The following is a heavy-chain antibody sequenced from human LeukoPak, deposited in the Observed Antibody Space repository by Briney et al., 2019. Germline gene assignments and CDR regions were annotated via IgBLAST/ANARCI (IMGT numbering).Heavy chain of an antibody. CDR1: GFTFSSYN. D-gene: IGHD5-24*01. CDR3: AKEGLATSFDY. Sequence: PGGSLRLSCAASGFTFSSYNINWVRQAPGKGLEWVSLISWDGGSTYYADSVKGRFSISRDNSKNSLYLQMNSLRAEDTALYYCAKEGLATSFDYWGQGTLVTVSS. V-gene: IGHV3-43D*03. J-gene: IGHJ4*02. CDR2: ISWDGGST.